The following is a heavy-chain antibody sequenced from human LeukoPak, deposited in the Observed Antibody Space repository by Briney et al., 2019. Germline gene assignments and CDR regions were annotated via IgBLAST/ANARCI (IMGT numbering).Heavy chain of an antibody. D-gene: IGHD3-22*01. CDR1: GGSISSYY. Sequence: PSETLSLTCTVSGGSISSYYWSWIRQPPGKGLEWIGYIYYSGSTSYNLSLKSRVTISVDTSRNQFSLKMSSVTAADTAVYYCARKSGGITMIVWAFDIWGQGTMVTVSS. CDR3: ARKSGGITMIVWAFDI. J-gene: IGHJ3*02. CDR2: IYYSGST. V-gene: IGHV4-59*08.